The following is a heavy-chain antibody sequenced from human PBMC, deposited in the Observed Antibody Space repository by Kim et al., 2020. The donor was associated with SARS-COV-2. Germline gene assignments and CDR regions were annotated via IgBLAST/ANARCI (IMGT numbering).Heavy chain of an antibody. CDR2: ISGSGGST. V-gene: IGHV3-23*01. J-gene: IGHJ5*02. CDR1: GFTFSSYA. CDR3: AKNVIVVVPAASWEDWFDP. Sequence: GGSLRLSCAASGFTFSSYAMSWVRQAPGKGLEWVSAISGSGGSTYYADSVKGRFTISRDNSKNTLYLQMNSLRAEDTAVYYCAKNVIVVVPAASWEDWFDPWGQGTLVTVSS. D-gene: IGHD2-2*01.